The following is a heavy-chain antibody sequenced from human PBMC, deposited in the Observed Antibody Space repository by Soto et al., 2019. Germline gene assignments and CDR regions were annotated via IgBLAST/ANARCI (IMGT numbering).Heavy chain of an antibody. Sequence: EVQMLESGGGLAQPGGSLRLSCAVSGFICSSYDMSWIRQAPGKGLEWVSTILVGGSTHYEDSVTCRITISRDTTKNRVYQQINSRTVGATAVYYNAKESASGGGAFEIYGQGTMVTVSS. CDR1: GFICSSYD. D-gene: IGHD2-8*02. CDR2: ILVGGST. J-gene: IGHJ3*02. CDR3: AKESASGGGAFEI. V-gene: IGHV3-23*01.